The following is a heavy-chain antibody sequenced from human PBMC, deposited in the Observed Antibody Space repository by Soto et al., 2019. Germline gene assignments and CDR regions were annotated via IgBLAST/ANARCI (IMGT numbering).Heavy chain of an antibody. D-gene: IGHD3-9*01. CDR3: AKDRGFDWLLSYYFDY. Sequence: QVQLVESGGGVVQPGRSLRLSCAASGFTFSSYGMHWVRQAPGKGLEWVAVISYDGSNKYYADSVKGRFTISRDNSKNTLYLQMNSLRAEDTAVYYCAKDRGFDWLLSYYFDYWGQGTLVTVSS. CDR2: ISYDGSNK. CDR1: GFTFSSYG. V-gene: IGHV3-30*18. J-gene: IGHJ4*02.